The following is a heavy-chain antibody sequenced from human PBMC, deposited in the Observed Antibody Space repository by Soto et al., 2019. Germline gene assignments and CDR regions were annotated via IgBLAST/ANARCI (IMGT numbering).Heavy chain of an antibody. Sequence: SETRSLTCAVYGGSFSGYYWSWIRQPPGKGPEWIGEINHSGSTNYNPSLKSRVTISVDTSKNQFCLKLSSVTVADTAVYYCARGCIWIFGVVMYYYSGMDVWGQGTTVTVSS. D-gene: IGHD3-3*01. CDR2: INHSGST. J-gene: IGHJ6*02. CDR1: GGSFSGYY. CDR3: ARGCIWIFGVVMYYYSGMDV. V-gene: IGHV4-34*01.